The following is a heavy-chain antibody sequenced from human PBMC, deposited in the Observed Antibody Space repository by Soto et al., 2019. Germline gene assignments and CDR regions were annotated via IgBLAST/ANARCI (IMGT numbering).Heavy chain of an antibody. D-gene: IGHD5-18*01. CDR1: GYTFTSYY. CDR2: IDPGGGST. CDR3: ARETANLDP. J-gene: IGHJ5*02. V-gene: IGHV1-46*03. Sequence: ASVKGSCKASGYTFTSYYMHWVRQAPGQGLEWMGIIDPGGGSTSYAQEFQGRVTMTRDTSTSTVYMELSSLRSEDTAVYYCARETANLDPWGQGTVVTVSS.